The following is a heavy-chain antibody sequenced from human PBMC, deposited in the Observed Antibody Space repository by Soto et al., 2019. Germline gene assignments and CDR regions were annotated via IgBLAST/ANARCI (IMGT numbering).Heavy chain of an antibody. V-gene: IGHV4-31*03. CDR3: AIRNGSGSYYVDY. Sequence: QVQLEESGPGLVKPSQTLSLTCTVSGGSISSGGYYWSWIRQHPGKGLEWIGYIYYSGSTYYNPSLKSRVTISVDTSKNQFSLKLSSVTAADTAVYYCAIRNGSGSYYVDYWGQGTLVTVSS. CDR1: GGSISSGGYY. CDR2: IYYSGST. D-gene: IGHD3-10*01. J-gene: IGHJ4*02.